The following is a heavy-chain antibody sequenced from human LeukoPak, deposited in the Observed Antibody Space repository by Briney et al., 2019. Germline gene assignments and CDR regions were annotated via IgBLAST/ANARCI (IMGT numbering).Heavy chain of an antibody. CDR3: ARGSRTIELGDDY. Sequence: TGGSLRLTCAASGFSFNSYAMHWARQAPGKGLEWVAVISYDGSNKDYADSVKGRFTISRDNAKNSLYLQMNSLRAEDTAVYCCARGSRTIELGDDYWGQGTLVTVSS. D-gene: IGHD5-24*01. CDR1: GFSFNSYA. J-gene: IGHJ4*02. CDR2: ISYDGSNK. V-gene: IGHV3-30-3*01.